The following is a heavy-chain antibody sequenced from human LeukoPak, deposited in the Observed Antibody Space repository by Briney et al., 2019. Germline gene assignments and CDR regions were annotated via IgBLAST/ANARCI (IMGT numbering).Heavy chain of an antibody. CDR1: GFTFSSYG. V-gene: IGHV3-23*01. CDR2: ISGSGGST. D-gene: IGHD3-9*01. J-gene: IGHJ4*02. CDR3: AKETYYDILTGYSDDY. Sequence: GGSLRLSCAASGFTFSSYGMSWVRQAPGKGLEWVSAISGSGGSTYYADSVKGRFTISRDNSKNTLYLQMNSLRAEDTAVYYCAKETYYDILTGYSDDYWGQGTLVTVSS.